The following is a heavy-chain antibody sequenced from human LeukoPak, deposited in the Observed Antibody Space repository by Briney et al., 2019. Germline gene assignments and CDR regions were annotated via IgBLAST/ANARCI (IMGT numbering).Heavy chain of an antibody. CDR2: IWYDGSNK. Sequence: GGSLRLSCAASGFTFSNYVMHWVRQAPGKGLEWVAVIWYDGSNKYYADSVKDRFTISRDNSKNTLYLQMNSLRAEDTAVYYCAKDNAYYFEYWGQGTLVTVSS. CDR1: GFTFSNYV. V-gene: IGHV3-33*06. CDR3: AKDNAYYFEY. J-gene: IGHJ4*02.